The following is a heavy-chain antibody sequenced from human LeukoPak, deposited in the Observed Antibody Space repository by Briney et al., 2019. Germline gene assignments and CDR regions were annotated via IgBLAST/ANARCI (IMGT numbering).Heavy chain of an antibody. J-gene: IGHJ6*03. Sequence: RGASVKVSCKASGYNFTGYYMHWVRKAPGKGLEWMGWINPNSGGTNYAQKFQGRVTMTRDTSISTAYMELSRLRSDDTAVYYCARDYIAAAVDYYYYMDVWGKGTTVTVSS. CDR3: ARDYIAAAVDYYYYMDV. D-gene: IGHD6-13*01. CDR1: GYNFTGYY. V-gene: IGHV1-2*02. CDR2: INPNSGGT.